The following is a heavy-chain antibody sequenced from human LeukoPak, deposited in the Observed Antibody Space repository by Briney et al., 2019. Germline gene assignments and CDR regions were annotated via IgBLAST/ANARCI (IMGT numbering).Heavy chain of an antibody. D-gene: IGHD3-22*01. CDR2: TSSSSSTI. V-gene: IGHV3-48*02. CDR3: ARDSPTYYYDSSGYRPFDY. Sequence: GGSLRLSCAASGFTFSSYSMNWVRQAPGKGLEWVSYTSSSSSTIYYADSVKGRFTISRDNAKNSLYLQMNSLRDEDTAVYYCARDSPTYYYDSSGYRPFDYWGQGTLVTVSS. CDR1: GFTFSSYS. J-gene: IGHJ4*02.